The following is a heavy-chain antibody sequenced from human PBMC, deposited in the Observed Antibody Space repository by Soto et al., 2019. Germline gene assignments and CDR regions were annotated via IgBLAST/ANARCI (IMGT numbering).Heavy chain of an antibody. Sequence: EVQLVESGGGLVQPGGSLRLSCAASGFTFSSYWMSWVRQAPGKGLEWVANIRQDGSDKYYVDSVKGRVTTSRDNSKNSLYLQMNSLRAEDTAIYYCASPQQWLGQRGDFDYWGQGTLVTVSS. CDR2: IRQDGSDK. CDR3: ASPQQWLGQRGDFDY. CDR1: GFTFSSYW. V-gene: IGHV3-7*05. J-gene: IGHJ4*02. D-gene: IGHD6-19*01.